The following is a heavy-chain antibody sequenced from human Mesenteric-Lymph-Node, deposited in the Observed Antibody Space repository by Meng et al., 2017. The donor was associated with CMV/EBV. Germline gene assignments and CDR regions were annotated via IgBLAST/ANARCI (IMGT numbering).Heavy chain of an antibody. CDR2: IIPNFATT. CDR1: GGTFSSYA. CDR3: ARSIVVVPAATNYYYYGMDV. Sequence: SVKVSCKASGGTFSSYAISWVRQAPGQGLEWMGGIIPNFATTYAQKFQGRVTINTDESTTTVYMQLRSLRSEDTAVYYCARSIVVVPAATNYYYYGMDVWGQGTTVTVSS. D-gene: IGHD2-2*01. V-gene: IGHV1-69*05. J-gene: IGHJ6*02.